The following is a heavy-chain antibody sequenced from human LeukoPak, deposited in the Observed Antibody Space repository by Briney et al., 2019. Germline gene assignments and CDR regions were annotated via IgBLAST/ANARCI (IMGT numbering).Heavy chain of an antibody. Sequence: ASVKVSCKASGGAFSSYAISWVRQAPGQGLEWMGGIIPIFGTANYAQKFQGRVTITADESTSTAYMELSSLRSEDTAVYYCARLPVNYYDSSGHPYYFDYWGQGTLVTVSS. CDR2: IIPIFGTA. J-gene: IGHJ4*02. CDR3: ARLPVNYYDSSGHPYYFDY. D-gene: IGHD3-22*01. CDR1: GGAFSSYA. V-gene: IGHV1-69*01.